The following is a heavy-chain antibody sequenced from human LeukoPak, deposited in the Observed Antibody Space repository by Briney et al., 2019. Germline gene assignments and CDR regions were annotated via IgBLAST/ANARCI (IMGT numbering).Heavy chain of an antibody. J-gene: IGHJ4*02. Sequence: GGSLRLSCAASGFTFSSYAMSWVRQAPGKGLEWVSAISGSGGSTFYADSVKGRFTISRDNSKNTLYLQMNSLRAEDTAVYYCAKEGGYDSSGYYEAYWGQGTLVTVSS. CDR2: ISGSGGST. CDR3: AKEGGYDSSGYYEAY. D-gene: IGHD3-22*01. CDR1: GFTFSSYA. V-gene: IGHV3-23*01.